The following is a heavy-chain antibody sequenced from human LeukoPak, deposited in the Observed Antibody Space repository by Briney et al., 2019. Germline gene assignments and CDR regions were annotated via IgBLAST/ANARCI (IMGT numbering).Heavy chain of an antibody. D-gene: IGHD1-26*01. CDR1: GFTFSSYS. V-gene: IGHV3-21*01. CDR3: ARASIVGATAPEAY. Sequence: GGSLRLSCAASGFTFSSYSMNWVRQAPGKGLEWVSSISSSSSYIYYADSVKGRFTISRDNAKNSLYLQMNSLRAEDTAVYYCARASIVGATAPEAYWGQGTLVTVSS. CDR2: ISSSSSYI. J-gene: IGHJ4*02.